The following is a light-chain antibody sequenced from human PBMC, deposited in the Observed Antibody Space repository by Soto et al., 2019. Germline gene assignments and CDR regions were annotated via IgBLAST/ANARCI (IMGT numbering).Light chain of an antibody. V-gene: IGKV3-15*01. CDR3: QQYNNWPTGT. J-gene: IGKJ1*01. CDR2: GAS. Sequence: IVLTQSAGTLSLSPEERATLSCMASQSVSSNLAWYQQKPGQAPRLLIDGASTRATGIPARFSGSGSGTEFTLTISSLKSEDFAVYYCQQYNNWPTGTFGQGTKVDIK. CDR1: QSVSSN.